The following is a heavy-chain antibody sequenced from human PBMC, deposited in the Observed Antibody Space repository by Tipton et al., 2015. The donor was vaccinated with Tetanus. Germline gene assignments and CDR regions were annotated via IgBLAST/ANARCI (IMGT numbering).Heavy chain of an antibody. V-gene: IGHV3-11*01. J-gene: IGHJ4*02. CDR2: ISSSGSTI. Sequence: SLRLSCAASGFTFSDYYMSWIRRAPGKGLEWVSYISSSGSTIYYADSVKGRFTISRDNAKNSLYLQMNSLRAEDTAVYYCARGCRRDGYNFRSPSPGHTLNWGQGTLVTVSS. CDR3: ARGCRRDGYNFRSPSPGHTLN. D-gene: IGHD5-24*01. CDR1: GFTFSDYY.